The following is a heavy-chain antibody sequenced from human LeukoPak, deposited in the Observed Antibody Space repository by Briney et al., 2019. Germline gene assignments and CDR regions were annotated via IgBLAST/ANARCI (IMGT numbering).Heavy chain of an antibody. J-gene: IGHJ5*01. V-gene: IGHV4-34*01. CDR3: ARGRSRVTIFGVALNWLDS. CDR2: IHHSGRT. D-gene: IGHD3-3*01. Sequence: ETLSLTCAVYGGSFSNYDWTWIRQPPGKGLEWIGEIHHSGRTNYNPSLKSRITISADTSKKQFSVRLSSVTAADTAVYYCARGRSRVTIFGVALNWLDSWGQGNLVTVSS. CDR1: GGSFSNYD.